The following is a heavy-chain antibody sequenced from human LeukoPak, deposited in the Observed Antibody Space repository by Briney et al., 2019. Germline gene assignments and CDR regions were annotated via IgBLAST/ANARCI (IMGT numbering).Heavy chain of an antibody. V-gene: IGHV3-23*01. D-gene: IGHD3-10*02. CDR1: GFTFRNYG. CDR3: AELGITMIGGV. J-gene: IGHJ6*04. Sequence: GGSLRLSCAAPGFTFRNYGMSWVRQAPGKGLERVSTISGSGGNTYYADSVKGRFTISRDNSKNTLYLQMNSLRAEDTAIYYCAELGITMIGGVWGKGTTVTISS. CDR2: ISGSGGNT.